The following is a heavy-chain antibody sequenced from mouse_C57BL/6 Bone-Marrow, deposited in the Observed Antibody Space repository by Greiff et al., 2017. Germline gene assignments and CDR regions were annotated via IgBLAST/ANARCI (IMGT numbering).Heavy chain of an antibody. V-gene: IGHV1-59*01. CDR1: GYTFTSYW. Sequence: VQLQQPGAELVRPGTSVKLSCKASGYTFTSYWMHWVKQRPGQGLEWIGVIDPSDSYTNYNQKFKGKATLTVDTSSSTAYMQLRSLTSEDSAVYYCARSFDYGSSLYAMDYWGQGTSVTVSS. D-gene: IGHD1-1*01. CDR2: IDPSDSYT. CDR3: ARSFDYGSSLYAMDY. J-gene: IGHJ4*01.